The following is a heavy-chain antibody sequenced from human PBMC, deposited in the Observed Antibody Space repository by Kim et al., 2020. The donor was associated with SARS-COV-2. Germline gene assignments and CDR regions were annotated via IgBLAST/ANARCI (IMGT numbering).Heavy chain of an antibody. CDR1: GYTFTSYY. Sequence: ASVKVSCKASGYTFTSYYMHWVRQAPGQGLEWMGIINPSGGSTSYAQKFQGRVTMTRDTSTSTVYMELSSLRSEDTAVYYCARELRYYDSSGYYDYYYGMDVWGQGTTVTVSS. V-gene: IGHV1-46*01. CDR2: INPSGGST. CDR3: ARELRYYDSSGYYDYYYGMDV. J-gene: IGHJ6*02. D-gene: IGHD3-22*01.